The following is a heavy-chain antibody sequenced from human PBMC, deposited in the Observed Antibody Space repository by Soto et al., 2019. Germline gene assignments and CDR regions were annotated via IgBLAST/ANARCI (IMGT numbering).Heavy chain of an antibody. CDR1: GDSMATGGHY. V-gene: IGHV4-31*03. CDR3: ARDKDLQPTVWGF. D-gene: IGHD3-16*01. CDR2: VYYSGAT. Sequence: PSETLSLTCTVSGDSMATGGHYYNWIRQVPGKDLEWIGYVYYSGATHYTPSLRARATISRDTSKNQFSLRLISVTAADTALYYCARDKDLQPTVWGFWGQGIQVTVSS. J-gene: IGHJ4*02.